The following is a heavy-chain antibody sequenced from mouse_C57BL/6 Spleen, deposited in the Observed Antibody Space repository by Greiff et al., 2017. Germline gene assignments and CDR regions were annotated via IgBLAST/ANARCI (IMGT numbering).Heavy chain of an antibody. V-gene: IGHV1-22*01. CDR1: GYTFTDYN. CDR3: AREQLRLRTWCAY. CDR2: INPNNGGT. J-gene: IGHJ3*01. D-gene: IGHD3-2*02. Sequence: VQLQQSGPELVKPGASVKMSCKASGYTFTDYNMHWVKQSHGKSLEWIGYINPNNGGTSYNQKFKGKATLTVNKSSSTAYMELRSLTSEDSAVYYCAREQLRLRTWCAYWGQGTLVTVSA.